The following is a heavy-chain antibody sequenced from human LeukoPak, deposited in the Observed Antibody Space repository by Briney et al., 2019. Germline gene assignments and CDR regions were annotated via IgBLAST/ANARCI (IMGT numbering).Heavy chain of an antibody. Sequence: SETLSLTCAVYGGSFSGYYWSWIRQPPGKGLEWIGYIYYSGSTNYNPSLKSRVTISVDTSKNQFSLKLSPVTAADTAVYYCARETSQKGAHYMDVWGKGTTVTISS. J-gene: IGHJ6*03. V-gene: IGHV4-59*01. CDR3: ARETSQKGAHYMDV. D-gene: IGHD3-16*01. CDR1: GGSFSGYY. CDR2: IYYSGST.